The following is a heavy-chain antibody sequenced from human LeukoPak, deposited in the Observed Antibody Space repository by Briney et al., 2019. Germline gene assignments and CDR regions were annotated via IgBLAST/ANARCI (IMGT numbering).Heavy chain of an antibody. CDR1: GYTFTGYL. CDR3: ASAAVYGDPTNPYFDY. Sequence: ASVKVSCKASGYTFTGYLMHWVRQAPGQGLEWMGWIDPNSGGTNYAQKFQGRVTMTRDTSINTAFMELSRLRSDDSAVYYCASAAVYGDPTNPYFDYWGQGTLVTVSS. J-gene: IGHJ4*02. CDR2: IDPNSGGT. V-gene: IGHV1-2*02. D-gene: IGHD4-17*01.